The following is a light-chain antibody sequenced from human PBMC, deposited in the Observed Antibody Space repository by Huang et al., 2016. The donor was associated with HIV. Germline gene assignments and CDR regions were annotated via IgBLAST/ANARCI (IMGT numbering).Light chain of an antibody. CDR1: QDISNY. J-gene: IGKJ2*03. Sequence: DPVSITCQASQDISNYLKWYQQKPGKAPKLLLYDSTNSEAGVPSRFSGSGSGTDFTLTISRLQPEDFATYYCQQFDNVPYSFGQGTRLEIK. V-gene: IGKV1-33*01. CDR2: DST. CDR3: QQFDNVPYS.